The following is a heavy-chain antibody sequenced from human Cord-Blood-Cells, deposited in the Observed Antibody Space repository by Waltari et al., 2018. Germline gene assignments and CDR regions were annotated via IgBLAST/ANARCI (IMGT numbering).Heavy chain of an antibody. CDR1: GGSFSGYY. CDR3: ARVFSSSSGSNFQH. D-gene: IGHD6-6*01. CDR2: INHSGST. V-gene: IGHV4-34*01. Sequence: QVQLQQWGAGLLKPSETLSLTCAVYGGSFSGYYWSWIPQPPGKGLEWIGEINHSGSTNYNPSLKSRVTISVDTSKNQFSLKLSSVTAADTAVYYCARVFSSSSGSNFQHWGQGTLVTVSS. J-gene: IGHJ1*01.